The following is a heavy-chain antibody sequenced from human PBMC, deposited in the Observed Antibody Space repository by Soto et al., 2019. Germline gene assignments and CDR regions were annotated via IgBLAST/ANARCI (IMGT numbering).Heavy chain of an antibody. CDR3: ARTKVTFGGVIVPIDY. V-gene: IGHV3-30*03. D-gene: IGHD3-16*02. Sequence: QVQLVESGGGVVQPGRSLRLSCEVSGFTFSTYGMHWVRQAPGKGLEWVAVISYEGSIQFYADSVKDRFTISRDNSKNTVYLQMNSLRPEDTAVYYWARTKVTFGGVIVPIDYWGQGSLVSVSS. J-gene: IGHJ4*02. CDR1: GFTFSTYG. CDR2: ISYEGSIQ.